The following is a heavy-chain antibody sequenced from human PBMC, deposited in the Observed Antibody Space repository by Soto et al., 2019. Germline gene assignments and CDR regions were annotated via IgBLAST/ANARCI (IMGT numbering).Heavy chain of an antibody. D-gene: IGHD2-2*01. J-gene: IGHJ6*02. CDR3: ARGGGYCSSTSCQLHYYYGMDV. Sequence: PGGSLRLSCAASGFTFSSYSMNWVRQAPGKGLEWISSISSSSSYIYYADSVKGRFTISRDNAKNSLYLQMNSLRAEDTAVYYCARGGGYCSSTSCQLHYYYGMDVWGQGTTVTVSS. V-gene: IGHV3-21*01. CDR1: GFTFSSYS. CDR2: ISSSSSYI.